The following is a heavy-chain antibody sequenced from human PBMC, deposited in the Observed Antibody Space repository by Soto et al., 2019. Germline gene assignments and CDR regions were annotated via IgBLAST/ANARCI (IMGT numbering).Heavy chain of an antibody. CDR3: ARDPVLRIKSKYYYSGMDV. J-gene: IGHJ6*01. V-gene: IGHV1-18*04. Sequence: GASVKVSCKASGYTFTSYGISWVRQAPGQGLEWMGWISAYNGNTNYAQKLQGRVTMTTDTSTSTAYMELRSLRSDDTAVYYCARDPVLRIKSKYYYSGMDVWGQGTTVTVSS. CDR1: GYTFTSYG. D-gene: IGHD3-3*01. CDR2: ISAYNGNT.